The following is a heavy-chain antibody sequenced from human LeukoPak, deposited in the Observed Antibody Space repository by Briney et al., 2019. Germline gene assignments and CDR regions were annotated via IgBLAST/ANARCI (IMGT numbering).Heavy chain of an antibody. CDR1: GYTFTSYY. CDR3: ARDFRYYDSSGYYYQTDAFDI. V-gene: IGHV1-8*03. D-gene: IGHD3-22*01. Sequence: ASVKVSCKASGYTFTSYYINWVRQATGQGLEWMGWMNPNSGNTGYAQKFQGRVTITRHTSINTAYMELSSLRSEDTAVYYCARDFRYYDSSGYYYQTDAFDIWGQGTMVTVSS. J-gene: IGHJ3*02. CDR2: MNPNSGNT.